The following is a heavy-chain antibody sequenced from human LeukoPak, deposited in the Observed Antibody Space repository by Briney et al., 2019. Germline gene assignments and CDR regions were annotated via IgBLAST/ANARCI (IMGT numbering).Heavy chain of an antibody. CDR2: MNPNSGNT. CDR3: ARSVDYGDPTHDY. Sequence: GASVKVSCKASGYTFTSYDINWVRQATGQGLERMGWMNPNSGNTGYAQKFQGRVTMTRNTSISTAYMELSSLRSEDTAVYYCARSVDYGDPTHDYWGQGTLVTVSS. CDR1: GYTFTSYD. D-gene: IGHD4-17*01. J-gene: IGHJ4*02. V-gene: IGHV1-8*01.